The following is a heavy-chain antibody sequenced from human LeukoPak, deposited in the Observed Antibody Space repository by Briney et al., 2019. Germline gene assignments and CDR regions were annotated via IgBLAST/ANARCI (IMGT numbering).Heavy chain of an antibody. J-gene: IGHJ3*02. CDR1: GVTFSNAW. D-gene: IGHD6-13*01. CDR2: ISSSGSTI. Sequence: GGSLRLSCAASGVTFSNAWMSWVRQAPGKGLEWVSYISSSGSTIYYADSVKGRFTISRDNAKNSLYLQMNSLRAEDTAVYYCAREQPLVPQRVAFDIWGQGTMVTVSS. CDR3: AREQPLVPQRVAFDI. V-gene: IGHV3-11*04.